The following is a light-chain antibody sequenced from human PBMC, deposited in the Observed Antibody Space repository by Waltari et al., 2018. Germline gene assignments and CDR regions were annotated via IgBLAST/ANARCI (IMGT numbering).Light chain of an antibody. CDR1: SPNIGSSY. Sequence: QSVLTQPPSVSAAPGQKVTISCPGSSPNIGSSYVSWYQQLPGTAPKLLIFKNSQRPSGLPDRFSGSKSGTSATLDIKGLQTGDEAQYYCETWDNSLSAVVFGGGTTLSVL. J-gene: IGLJ3*02. CDR2: KNS. CDR3: ETWDNSLSAVV. V-gene: IGLV1-51*02.